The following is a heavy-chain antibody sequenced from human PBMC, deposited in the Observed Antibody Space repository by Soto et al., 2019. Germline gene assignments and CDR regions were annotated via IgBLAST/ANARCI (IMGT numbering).Heavy chain of an antibody. CDR1: GGSISSSSYY. Sequence: SETLSLTCTVSGGSISSSSYYWGWIRQPPGKGLEWIGSIYYSGSTYYNPSLKSRVTISVDTSKNQFSLKLSSVTAADTAVYYCARLVYGDYVFYYYYMDVWGKGTTVTVSS. CDR3: ARLVYGDYVFYYYYMDV. CDR2: IYYSGST. D-gene: IGHD4-17*01. J-gene: IGHJ6*03. V-gene: IGHV4-39*01.